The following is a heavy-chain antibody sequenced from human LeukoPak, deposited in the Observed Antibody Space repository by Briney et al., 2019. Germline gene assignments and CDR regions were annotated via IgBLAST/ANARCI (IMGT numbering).Heavy chain of an antibody. CDR1: GGSISSSYW. CDR2: IYHSGST. J-gene: IGHJ5*02. CDR3: ARDHRASMVRGVILNWFDP. Sequence: SGTLSLTCAVSGGSISSSYWWSWIRQPPGKGLEWIGEIYHSGSTNYNLSLKSRVTISVDKSKNQFSLKLNSVTAADTAVYYCARDHRASMVRGVILNWFDPWGQGTLVTVSS. D-gene: IGHD3-10*01. V-gene: IGHV4-4*02.